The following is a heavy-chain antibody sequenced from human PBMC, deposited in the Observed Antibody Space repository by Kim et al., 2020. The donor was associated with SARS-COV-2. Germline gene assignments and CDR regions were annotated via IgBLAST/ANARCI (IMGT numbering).Heavy chain of an antibody. CDR3: ARDPAGDIVVVVAAKDLIYGMDV. CDR2: ISSSSSYI. J-gene: IGHJ6*02. CDR1: GFTFSSYS. Sequence: GGSLRLSCAASGFTFSSYSMNWVRQAPAKGLEWVSSISSSSSYIYYADSVKGRFTISRDNAKNSLYLQMNSLRAEDTAVYYCARDPAGDIVVVVAAKDLIYGMDVWGQGTTVTVSS. V-gene: IGHV3-21*01. D-gene: IGHD2-15*01.